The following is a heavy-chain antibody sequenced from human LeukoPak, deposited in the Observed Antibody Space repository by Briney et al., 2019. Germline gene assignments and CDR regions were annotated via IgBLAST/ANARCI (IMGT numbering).Heavy chain of an antibody. CDR3: ARDAIDIIIAPAAIASSSPTHFFDI. CDR2: ISSSSATI. CDR1: GSSFSSYS. D-gene: IGHD2-2*01. Sequence: AGSLRLSCAGSGSSFSSYSMSWVRQAPGKGLEWVSYISSSSATISYTDSVKGRFTISRDNAKNSLCLQMNSLRAEDTAVYYCARDAIDIIIAPAAIASSSPTHFFDIWGQGTMVTVSS. J-gene: IGHJ3*02. V-gene: IGHV3-48*04.